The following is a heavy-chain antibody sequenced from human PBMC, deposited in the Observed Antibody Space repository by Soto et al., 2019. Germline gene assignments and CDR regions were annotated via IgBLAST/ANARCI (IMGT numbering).Heavy chain of an antibody. CDR1: GYAFTNYG. D-gene: IGHD4-17*01. CDR3: ARGDGDLDY. CDR2: VNAYNTNT. V-gene: IGHV1-18*04. J-gene: IGHJ4*02. Sequence: QVQLVQSGGEVKKPGASVKVSCKASGYAFTNYGFSWVRQAPGQGLEWMGWVNAYNTNTKYAQKFQGRVTMTTDTSTATGYMELMSLRSDDTAVYFCARGDGDLDYWGQGTLVTVSS.